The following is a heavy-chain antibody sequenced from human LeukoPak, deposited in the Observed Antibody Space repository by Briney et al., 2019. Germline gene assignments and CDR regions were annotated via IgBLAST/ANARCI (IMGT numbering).Heavy chain of an antibody. V-gene: IGHV4-59*01. CDR1: GGSTSSYY. CDR3: AREGGLYSSGWYDY. Sequence: SETLSLTCTVSGGSTSSYYWSWIRQPPGKGLEWIGYIYYSGSTNYNPSLKSRVTISVDTSKNQFSLKLSSVTAADTAVYYCAREGGLYSSGWYDYWGQGTLVTVSS. D-gene: IGHD6-19*01. CDR2: IYYSGST. J-gene: IGHJ4*02.